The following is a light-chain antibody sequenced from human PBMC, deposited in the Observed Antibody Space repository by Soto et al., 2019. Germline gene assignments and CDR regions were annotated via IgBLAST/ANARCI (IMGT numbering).Light chain of an antibody. CDR1: SPNIGAGYE. CDR3: QSYDSSLSGYV. V-gene: IGLV1-40*01. Sequence: QSVLTQPSSVSGGPGQRVTISCTGRSPNIGAGYEVHWYQQLPGTAPKLLIYGNNNRPSWVPDRFSGSKSGTSASLAITGLQAEDEADYYCQSYDSSLSGYVFGIGTKLTVL. J-gene: IGLJ1*01. CDR2: GNN.